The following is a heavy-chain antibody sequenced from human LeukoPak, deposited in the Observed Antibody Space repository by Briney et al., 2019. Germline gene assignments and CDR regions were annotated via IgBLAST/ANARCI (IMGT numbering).Heavy chain of an antibody. J-gene: IGHJ4*02. Sequence: GGSLRLSCAASGFTFSDYYMSWIRQAPGKGLEWVSYISSSGSTIYYADSVKGRFTISRDNSKNTLYLQMNSLRAEDTAVYYCATSLIAVAGSFDYWGQGTLVTVSS. CDR3: ATSLIAVAGSFDY. V-gene: IGHV3-11*04. CDR2: ISSSGSTI. D-gene: IGHD6-19*01. CDR1: GFTFSDYY.